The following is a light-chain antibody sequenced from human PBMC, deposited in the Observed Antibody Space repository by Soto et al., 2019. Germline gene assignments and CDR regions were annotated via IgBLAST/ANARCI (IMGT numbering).Light chain of an antibody. Sequence: DSQMTQSPSTLSASVGYRLTITCRASQSISSWLAWYQQKPGKAPKILIYDASSLESGVPSRFSGSGSGTEFTLTISSLKPDDFATYYCQQYNSYSTFGQGTKVDIK. CDR3: QQYNSYST. J-gene: IGKJ1*01. V-gene: IGKV1-5*01. CDR2: DAS. CDR1: QSISSW.